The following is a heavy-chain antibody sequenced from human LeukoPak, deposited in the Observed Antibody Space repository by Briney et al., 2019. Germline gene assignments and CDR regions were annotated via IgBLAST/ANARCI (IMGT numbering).Heavy chain of an antibody. CDR1: GFTFSSYA. Sequence: GGSLRLSCAASGFTFSSYAMSWVRQAPGKGLEWVSAISGSGGSTYYADSVKGRFTISRDNSKNTLYLQMNSLRAEDTAVYYCTRDATYYLRYGYFDYWGQGALVTVSS. D-gene: IGHD2/OR15-2a*01. CDR3: TRDATYYLRYGYFDY. J-gene: IGHJ4*02. V-gene: IGHV3-23*01. CDR2: ISGSGGST.